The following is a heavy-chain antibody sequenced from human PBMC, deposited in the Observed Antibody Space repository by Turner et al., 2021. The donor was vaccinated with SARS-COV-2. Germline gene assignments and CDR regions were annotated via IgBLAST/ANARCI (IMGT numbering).Heavy chain of an antibody. Sequence: QVQLQQWGAGLLKPSETLSLTCAVYGESFSGYYWSWIRQPPGKGLEWIGEINQSGSTNYNPSLKSRVTISVDTSKNQFSLKLSSVTAADTAVYYCATSGMDFWYGYKGFDYWGQGTLVTVSS. J-gene: IGHJ4*02. D-gene: IGHD3-3*01. CDR3: ATSGMDFWYGYKGFDY. CDR2: INQSGST. V-gene: IGHV4-34*01. CDR1: GESFSGYY.